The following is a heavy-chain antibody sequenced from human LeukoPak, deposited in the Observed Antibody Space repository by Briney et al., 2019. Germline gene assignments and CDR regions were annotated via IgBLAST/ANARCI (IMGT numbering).Heavy chain of an antibody. CDR2: IDYSGST. Sequence: SETLSLTCTVSGDSTYNSIYYWAWIRQPPGKGLEWIGSIDYSGSTHYNPSLESRATISIDTSKNQFSLKLSSVTAADTAVYYCARAQRGTLGYWGQGTLVTVSS. CDR3: ARAQRGTLGY. J-gene: IGHJ4*02. V-gene: IGHV4-39*07. CDR1: GDSTYNSIYY. D-gene: IGHD1-26*01.